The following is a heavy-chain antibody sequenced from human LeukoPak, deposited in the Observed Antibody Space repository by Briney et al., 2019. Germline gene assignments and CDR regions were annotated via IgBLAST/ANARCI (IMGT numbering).Heavy chain of an antibody. V-gene: IGHV4-34*01. Sequence: TETLSLTCAVYRASFSGYYWSWIRQPPGKRLEWIGEINHSGSTNYKPSLKSRVTISVDTSKNKFYLKLSSVTAADTAVYYCARGPGAGSIAVARHPFDYWGQGTLVTVSS. D-gene: IGHD6-19*01. CDR1: RASFSGYY. CDR2: INHSGST. CDR3: ARGPGAGSIAVARHPFDY. J-gene: IGHJ4*02.